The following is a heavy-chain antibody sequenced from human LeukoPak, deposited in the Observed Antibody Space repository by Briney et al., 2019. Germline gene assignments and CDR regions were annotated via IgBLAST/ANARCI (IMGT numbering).Heavy chain of an antibody. CDR2: INQDGSEK. V-gene: IGHV3-7*01. CDR3: ARDHGAPGIIFDY. CDR1: GFTFSSYW. Sequence: GGSLRLSCAASGFTFSSYWMNWVRQAPGKGLEWVANINQDGSEKYYVDSVKGRFTISRDNAKNSLYLQMNSLRAEDTAVYYCARDHGAPGIIFDYWGQGTLVTVSS. J-gene: IGHJ4*02. D-gene: IGHD6-13*01.